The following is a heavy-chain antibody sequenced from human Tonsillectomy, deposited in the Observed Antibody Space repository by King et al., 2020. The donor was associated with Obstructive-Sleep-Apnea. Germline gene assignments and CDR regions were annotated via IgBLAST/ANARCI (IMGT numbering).Heavy chain of an antibody. CDR2: IWYDGRYK. J-gene: IGHJ6*02. CDR3: AKDRGYCSSSRCYDPLCSAIDV. CDR1: GFTFSSYG. D-gene: IGHD2-2*01. V-gene: IGHV3-33*06. Sequence: VQLVESGGGVVQPGRSLRLSCAASGFTFSSYGMHWVRQAPGKGLEWVALIWYDGRYKYYADSVKGRVTISREHSNNTLYLQMNSLRAEDTAVYYCAKDRGYCSSSRCYDPLCSAIDVWGQGTTVTASS.